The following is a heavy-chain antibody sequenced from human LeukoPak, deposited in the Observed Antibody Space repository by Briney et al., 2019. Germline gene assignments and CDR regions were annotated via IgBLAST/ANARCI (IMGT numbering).Heavy chain of an antibody. J-gene: IGHJ4*02. CDR1: GFTFSSYT. Sequence: PGGSLRLSCAASGFTFSSYTMNWVRPAPGKGLEWVSSISGSSTYTFYADSVMGRFTISRDNAKNSLYLHMSSLRAEDTAVYYCARVRDLYRDYWGQGILVTVSS. V-gene: IGHV3-21*01. CDR3: ARVRDLYRDY. CDR2: ISGSSTYT. D-gene: IGHD5-12*01.